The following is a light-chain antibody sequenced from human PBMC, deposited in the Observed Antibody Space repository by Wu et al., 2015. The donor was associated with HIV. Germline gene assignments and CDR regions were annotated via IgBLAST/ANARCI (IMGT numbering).Light chain of an antibody. CDR2: GAS. V-gene: IGKV3-20*01. Sequence: EIVLTQSPGTLSLSPGERATLSCRASQSVSNNYLAWYQQKPGQTPRLLIYGASSRATGIPDRFSGSGSGTDFTLTISRLEPEDFAVYYCQQYATPGFTFGPGTKVDIK. J-gene: IGKJ3*01. CDR3: QQYATPGFT. CDR1: QSVSNNY.